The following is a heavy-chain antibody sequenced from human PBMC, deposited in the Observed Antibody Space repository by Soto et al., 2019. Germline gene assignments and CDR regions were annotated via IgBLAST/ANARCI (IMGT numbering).Heavy chain of an antibody. J-gene: IGHJ6*03. CDR3: ARLGDYCSGGSCYQFYYYYMDV. CDR2: IYYSGST. Sequence: PSETLSLTCTVSGGSISGSSYYWGWIRQPPGKGLEWIGSIYYSGSTYYNPSLKSRVTISVDTSKNQFSLKLSSVTAADTAVYYCARLGDYCSGGSCYQFYYYYMDVWGKGTTVTVSS. CDR1: GGSISGSSYY. V-gene: IGHV4-39*01. D-gene: IGHD2-15*01.